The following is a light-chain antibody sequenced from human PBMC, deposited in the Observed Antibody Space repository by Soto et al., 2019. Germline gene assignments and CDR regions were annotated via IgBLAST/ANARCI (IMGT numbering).Light chain of an antibody. J-gene: IGKJ1*01. CDR1: QRVSGGF. Sequence: DIELTQSPATLSLSRGERAALCCGASQRVSGGFLAWHQQKPGLAPRLILYDTSFRATGLPDSFSGSASGTDSPTTSSLQAPEDSAYYYRQQYGSSPSFGQGTKVDIK. V-gene: IGKV3D-20*01. CDR2: DTS. CDR3: QQYGSSPS.